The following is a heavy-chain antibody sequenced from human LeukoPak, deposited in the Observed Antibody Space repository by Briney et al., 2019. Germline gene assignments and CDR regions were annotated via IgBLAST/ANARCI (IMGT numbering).Heavy chain of an antibody. Sequence: GGSLRLSCAAPGFTFSSYSMNWVRQAPGKGLEWVSSISSSSSYIYYADSVKGRFTISRDNAKNSLYLQMNSLRAEDTAVYYCARDLTLEMTYYDILTGYPYYFDYWGQGTLVTVSS. CDR1: GFTFSSYS. CDR2: ISSSSSYI. V-gene: IGHV3-21*01. D-gene: IGHD3-9*01. CDR3: ARDLTLEMTYYDILTGYPYYFDY. J-gene: IGHJ4*02.